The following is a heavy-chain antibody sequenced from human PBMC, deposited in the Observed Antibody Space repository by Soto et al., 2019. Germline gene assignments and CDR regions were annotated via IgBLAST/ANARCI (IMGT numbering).Heavy chain of an antibody. J-gene: IGHJ5*02. CDR3: ARATVVPAAMVGDWFDP. CDR2: IYYSGST. V-gene: IGHV4-61*01. Sequence: PSETLSLTCTVSGGSVSSGSYYWSWIRQPPGKGLEWIGYIYYSGSTNYNPSLKSRVTISVDTSKNQFSLKLSSVTAADTAVYYCARATVVPAAMVGDWFDPWGQGTLVTVSS. CDR1: GGSVSSGSYY. D-gene: IGHD2-2*01.